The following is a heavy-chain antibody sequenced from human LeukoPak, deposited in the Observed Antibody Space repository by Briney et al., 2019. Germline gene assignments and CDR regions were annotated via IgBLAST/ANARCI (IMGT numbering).Heavy chain of an antibody. CDR3: VVGAGAFDI. CDR2: ISGSGGST. Sequence: GGSLRLSCAASGFTFSSYAMSWVRQAPGKGLEWVSAISGSGGSTYYADSVKGRFTISRDNSKNTLYLQMNSLRAEDTAVYLGVVGAGAFDIWGQGTMVTVSS. V-gene: IGHV3-23*01. J-gene: IGHJ3*02. CDR1: GFTFSSYA. D-gene: IGHD1-26*01.